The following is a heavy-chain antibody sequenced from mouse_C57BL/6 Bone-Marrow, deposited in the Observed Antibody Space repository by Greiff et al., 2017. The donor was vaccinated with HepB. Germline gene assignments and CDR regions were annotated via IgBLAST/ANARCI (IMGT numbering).Heavy chain of an antibody. CDR2: IYPRDGST. CDR1: GYTFTSYD. V-gene: IGHV1-85*01. CDR3: AKETYYYGSSPRYFDV. Sequence: QVHVKQSGPELVKPGASVKLSCKASGYTFTSYDINWVKQRPGQGLEWIGWIYPRDGSTKYNEKFKGKATLTVDTSSSTAYMELHSLTSEDSAVYFCAKETYYYGSSPRYFDVWGTGTTVTVSS. J-gene: IGHJ1*03. D-gene: IGHD1-1*01.